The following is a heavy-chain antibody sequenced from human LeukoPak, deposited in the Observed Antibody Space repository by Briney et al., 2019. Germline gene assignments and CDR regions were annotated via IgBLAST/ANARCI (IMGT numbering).Heavy chain of an antibody. CDR1: GGSFSGYY. CDR3: ARSLGYCSSTSCPPGYY. Sequence: SETLSLTCAVYGGSFSGYYWSWIRQPPGKGLEWIGEINHSGSTNYNPSLKSRVTISVDTSKNQFSLKLSSVTAADTAVYYCARSLGYCSSTSCPPGYYWGQGTLVTVSS. V-gene: IGHV4-34*01. J-gene: IGHJ4*02. D-gene: IGHD2-2*01. CDR2: INHSGST.